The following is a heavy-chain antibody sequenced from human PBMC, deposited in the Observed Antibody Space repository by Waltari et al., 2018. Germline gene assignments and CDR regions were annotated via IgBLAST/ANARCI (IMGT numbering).Heavy chain of an antibody. V-gene: IGHV3-21*01. Sequence: EVQLVESGGGLVKPGGSLRLSCAASGFTFSSYSMNWFRQAPGKGLEWVSSISSISSYRYYADSVKGRFTISRDNAKNSLYLQMNSLRAEDTAVYYCARERDCSSTSCWGNAFDIWGQGTMVTVSS. D-gene: IGHD2-2*01. J-gene: IGHJ3*02. CDR2: ISSISSYR. CDR3: ARERDCSSTSCWGNAFDI. CDR1: GFTFSSYS.